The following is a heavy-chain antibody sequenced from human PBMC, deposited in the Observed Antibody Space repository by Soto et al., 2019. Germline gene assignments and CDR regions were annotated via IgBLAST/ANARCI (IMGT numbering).Heavy chain of an antibody. CDR1: AYSFSVYH. CDR2: INPDAGAT. Sequence: ASVKVSCKASAYSFSVYHSHWVRQAPGQGLEWMGLINPDAGATNYAQRFQGRLRLTRDTSTSTVYMELRSLRFDDTAVYYCAKGITDTGGYYYYSMDVWGQGTAVTVSS. J-gene: IGHJ6*02. CDR3: AKGITDTGGYYYYSMDV. V-gene: IGHV1-46*01. D-gene: IGHD3-16*01.